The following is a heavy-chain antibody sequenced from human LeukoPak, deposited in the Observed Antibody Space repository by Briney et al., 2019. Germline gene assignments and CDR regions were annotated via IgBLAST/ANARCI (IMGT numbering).Heavy chain of an antibody. Sequence: GGSLRLSCAASGFTFSSYSMNWVRQAPGKGLEWVSSISSSSSYIYYADSVKRRFTISRDNAKNSLYLQMDSLRAEDTAVYYCARGKQLVEDWGQGTLVTVSS. J-gene: IGHJ4*02. V-gene: IGHV3-21*01. D-gene: IGHD6-13*01. CDR3: ARGKQLVED. CDR1: GFTFSSYS. CDR2: ISSSSSYI.